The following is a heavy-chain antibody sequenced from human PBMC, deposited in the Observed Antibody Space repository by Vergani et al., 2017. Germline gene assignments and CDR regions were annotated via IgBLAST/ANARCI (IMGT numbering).Heavy chain of an antibody. CDR1: GFSLNTRGVS. CDR2: IYWNDDQ. CDR3: VYRKTECGTTGWFHPFYYYYYMDV. J-gene: IGHJ6*03. V-gene: IGHV2-5*04. Sequence: QITLKESGPTLVKPTQTLTLTCTFSGFSLNTRGVSVAWIRQPPGKALDWLALIYWNDDQHYSPSLNNRVTITKDTSKNQVVLTMTNMDYVDTGTYYCVYRKTECGTTGWFHPFYYYYYMDVWGKGTTVTVSS. D-gene: IGHD1-7*01.